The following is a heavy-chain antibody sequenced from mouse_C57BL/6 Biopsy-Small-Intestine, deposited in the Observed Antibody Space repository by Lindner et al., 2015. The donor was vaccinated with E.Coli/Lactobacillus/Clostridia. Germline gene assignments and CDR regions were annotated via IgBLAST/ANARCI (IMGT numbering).Heavy chain of an antibody. CDR3: ARSGWDFDWYFDV. CDR1: GYTFTSYG. V-gene: IGHV1-81*01. Sequence: VQLQESGAELARPGASVKLSCKASGYTFTSYGINWVKQRTGQGLEWIGEIYPRSGNTYYNEKFKGKATLTADKSSSTAYMELRSLTSEDSAVYFCARSGWDFDWYFDVWGTGTTVTVSS. J-gene: IGHJ1*03. D-gene: IGHD3-1*01. CDR2: IYPRSGNT.